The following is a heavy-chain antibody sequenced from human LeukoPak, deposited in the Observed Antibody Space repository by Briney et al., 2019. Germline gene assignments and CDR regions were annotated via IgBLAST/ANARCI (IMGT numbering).Heavy chain of an antibody. CDR1: GYTLTELS. V-gene: IGHV1-24*01. CDR3: ATDITGYGSLPTQN. D-gene: IGHD6-19*01. CDR2: FDPEDGET. J-gene: IGHJ4*02. Sequence: ASVKVSCKVSGYTLTELSMHWVRQAPGKGLEWMGGFDPEDGETIYAQKFQGRVTMTEDTSTDTAYMELSSLRSEDTAVYYCATDITGYGSLPTQNWGQGTLVTVSS.